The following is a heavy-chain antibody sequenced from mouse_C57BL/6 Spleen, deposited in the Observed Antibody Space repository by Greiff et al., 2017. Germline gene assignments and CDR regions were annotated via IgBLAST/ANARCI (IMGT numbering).Heavy chain of an antibody. CDR1: GFNIKNTY. D-gene: IGHD3-1*01. CDR2: IDPANGNT. CDR3: AYSGYGGSYWYFSV. J-gene: IGHJ1*03. V-gene: IGHV14-3*01. Sequence: EVKLMESVAELVRPGASVKLSCTASGFNIKNTYMHWVKQRPEQGLEWIGRIDPANGNTKYAPKFQGKATITADTSSNTAYLQLSILASVDTAIYYCAYSGYGGSYWYFSVWGTGTTVTVSS.